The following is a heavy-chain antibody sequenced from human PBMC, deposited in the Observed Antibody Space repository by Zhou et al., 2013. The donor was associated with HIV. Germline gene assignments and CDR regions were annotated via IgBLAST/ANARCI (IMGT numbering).Heavy chain of an antibody. V-gene: IGHV1-18*01. CDR3: ARGDFDGPGVYYLGHFDS. CDR2: ISANTGNT. D-gene: IGHD3-10*01. Sequence: QIQLLQSGPEVKEPGASVKVSCKASGHTSSTFGINWVRQAAGQGLEWLGWISANTGNTNYAQSLQNXLTMTTDTSTDTAYIELRSLRSDDTAIYYCARGDFDGPGVYYLGHFDSWGQGTLVTVSS. J-gene: IGHJ4*02. CDR1: GHTSSTFG.